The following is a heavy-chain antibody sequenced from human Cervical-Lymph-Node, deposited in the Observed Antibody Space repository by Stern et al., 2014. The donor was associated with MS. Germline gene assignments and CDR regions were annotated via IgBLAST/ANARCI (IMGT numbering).Heavy chain of an antibody. CDR1: EYTHNNYL. V-gene: IGHV1-46*02. Sequence: VQLVQSGSEVKKPGASVKVSCKASEYTHNNYLIHWVRQAPGQRPDWMGVINPSGATNYAQKVPDRVTMTTDASPGTFYMELSRLRSEDTAVYYGAVRYCSGGRCYSVPDVWGQGTTVIVSS. CDR2: INPSGAT. J-gene: IGHJ6*02. CDR3: AVRYCSGGRCYSVPDV. D-gene: IGHD2-15*01.